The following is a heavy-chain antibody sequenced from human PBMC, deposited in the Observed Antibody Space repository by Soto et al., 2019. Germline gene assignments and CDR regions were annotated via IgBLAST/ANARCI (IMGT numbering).Heavy chain of an antibody. CDR1: GFTFSSYW. CDR3: AREAIYDFWSGYYSTYYYYYGMDV. Sequence: GGSLRLSCAASGFTFSSYWMSWVRQAPGKGLEWVANIKQDGSEKYYVDSVKGRFTISRDNAKNSLYLQMNSLRAEDTAVYYCAREAIYDFWSGYYSTYYYYYGMDVWGQGTTVTVSS. D-gene: IGHD3-3*01. V-gene: IGHV3-7*05. J-gene: IGHJ6*02. CDR2: IKQDGSEK.